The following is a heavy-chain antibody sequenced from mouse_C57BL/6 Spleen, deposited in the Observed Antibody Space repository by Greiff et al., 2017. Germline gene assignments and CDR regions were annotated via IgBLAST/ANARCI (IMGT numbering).Heavy chain of an antibody. J-gene: IGHJ2*01. CDR3: TVITTVVEGVDY. CDR2: IRLKSDNYAT. CDR1: GFTFSNYW. V-gene: IGHV6-3*01. D-gene: IGHD1-1*01. Sequence: EVQLVESGGGLVQPGGSMKLSCVASGFTFSNYWMNWVRQSPEKGLEWVAQIRLKSDNYATHYAESVKGRFTISRDDSKSSVYLQMNNLRAEDTGIYYCTVITTVVEGVDYWGQGTTLTVSS.